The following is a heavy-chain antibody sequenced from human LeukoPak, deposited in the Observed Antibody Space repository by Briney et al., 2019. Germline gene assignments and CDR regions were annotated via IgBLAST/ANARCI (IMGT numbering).Heavy chain of an antibody. V-gene: IGHV4-39*07. CDR3: ARERQGGDDIWFDP. J-gene: IGHJ5*02. D-gene: IGHD4-17*01. Sequence: PSETLSLTCTVSGGSISSSSYYWRWIRQPPGKGLEWIGSIYYSGSTYYNPSLKSRVTISVDTSKNQFSLKLSSVTAADTAVYYCARERQGGDDIWFDPWGQGTLVTVSS. CDR2: IYYSGST. CDR1: GGSISSSSYY.